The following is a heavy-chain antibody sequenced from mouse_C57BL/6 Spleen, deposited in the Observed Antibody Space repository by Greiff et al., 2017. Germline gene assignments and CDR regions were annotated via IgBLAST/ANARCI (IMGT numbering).Heavy chain of an antibody. CDR3: ARGYYGSSPDY. V-gene: IGHV1-61*01. D-gene: IGHD1-1*01. J-gene: IGHJ2*01. Sequence: QVHVKQSGAELVRPGSSVKLSCKASGYTFTSYWMDWVKQRPGQGLEWIGNIYPSDSETHYNQKFKDKATLTVDKSSSTAYMQLSSLTSEDSAVYYCARGYYGSSPDYWGQGTTLTVSS. CDR1: GYTFTSYW. CDR2: IYPSDSET.